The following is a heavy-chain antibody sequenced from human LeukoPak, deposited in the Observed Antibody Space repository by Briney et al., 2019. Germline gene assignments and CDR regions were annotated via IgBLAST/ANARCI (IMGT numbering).Heavy chain of an antibody. V-gene: IGHV4-34*01. CDR1: GGSFSGYY. J-gene: IGHJ4*02. CDR2: INHSGST. CDR3: ARHIGGTTYDS. D-gene: IGHD1-7*01. Sequence: PSETLSLTCAVYGGSFSGYYWSWIRQPPGKGLEWIGEINHSGSTNYNPSLKSRVTISVDTSRNQCSLRLSSVTAADTAVYYCARHIGGTTYDSWGQGTLVIVSS.